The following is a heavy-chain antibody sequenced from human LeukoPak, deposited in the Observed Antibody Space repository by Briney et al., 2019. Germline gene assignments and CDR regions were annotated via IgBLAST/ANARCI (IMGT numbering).Heavy chain of an antibody. Sequence: ASVKVSCKASGGTFSSYAISWVRQAPGQGFEWMGRIIPIFGTANYAQKFQGRVTITTDESTSTAYMELSSLRSEDTAVYYCAGRSVDYDILTGYSFDYWGQGTLVTVSS. CDR2: IIPIFGTA. D-gene: IGHD3-9*01. CDR3: AGRSVDYDILTGYSFDY. J-gene: IGHJ4*02. V-gene: IGHV1-69*05. CDR1: GGTFSSYA.